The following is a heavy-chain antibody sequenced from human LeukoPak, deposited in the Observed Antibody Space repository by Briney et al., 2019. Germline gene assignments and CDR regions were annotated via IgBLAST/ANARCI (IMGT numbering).Heavy chain of an antibody. CDR2: ITARGDGT. V-gene: IGHV3-23*01. CDR3: AKGTERYREVSSFDF. J-gene: IGHJ4*02. CDR1: GFTFNTYT. D-gene: IGHD3-10*01. Sequence: GGSLRLSCAASGFTFNTYTMNWVRQAPGKGLEWVSAITARGDGTYYADLVKGRFTISRDNSKNTLYLQMNSLRAEDSAAYYCAKGTERYREVSSFDFWGQGTLVTVSS.